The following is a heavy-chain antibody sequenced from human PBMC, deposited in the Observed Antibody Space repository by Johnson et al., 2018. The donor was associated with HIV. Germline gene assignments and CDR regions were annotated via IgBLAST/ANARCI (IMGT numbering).Heavy chain of an antibody. V-gene: IGHV3-7*05. CDR1: GFTFSSYW. CDR3: ALEYSSSRGAFGI. D-gene: IGHD6-6*01. J-gene: IGHJ3*02. Sequence: VQVVESGGGLVQPGGSLRLSCAASGFTFSSYWMSWVRQAPGKGLEWVANIKQDGSEKYYVDSVKGRFTISRDNAKNSLYLQMNSLRAEDTAVYYCALEYSSSRGAFGIWGQGTMVTVSS. CDR2: IKQDGSEK.